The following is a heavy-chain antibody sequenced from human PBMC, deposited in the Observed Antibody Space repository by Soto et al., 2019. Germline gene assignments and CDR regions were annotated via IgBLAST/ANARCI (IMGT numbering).Heavy chain of an antibody. V-gene: IGHV4-31*02. CDR2: IFNSGTT. CDR1: GASTVSHYH. J-gene: IGHJ4*02. D-gene: IGHD1-26*01. CDR3: ALALGPTTGLDY. Sequence: QVQLQESGPGLVKPSQTLSLTCSVSGASTVSHYHWTWIRPPPGKGLEWMGYIFNSGTTFYNPSHTSRLSISMDTSGNHFSLELRSVTAADTAVYYCALALGPTTGLDYWGQGTLVTVSS.